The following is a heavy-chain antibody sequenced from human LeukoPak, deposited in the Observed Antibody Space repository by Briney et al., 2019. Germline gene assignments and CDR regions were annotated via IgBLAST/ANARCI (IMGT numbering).Heavy chain of an antibody. J-gene: IGHJ6*02. CDR1: GFTFSSYA. CDR2: ISGSGGTT. V-gene: IGHV3-23*01. CDR3: AKDTSGSTSYSYHYGMDV. Sequence: GGSLGLSCVTSGFTFSSYAMSWVRQAPGKGLEWVSVISGSGGTTYYADSVKGRFTISRDNSKSTLYLQMNSLRAEDTAVYYCAKDTSGSTSYSYHYGMDVWGQGTTVTVPS. D-gene: IGHD1-26*01.